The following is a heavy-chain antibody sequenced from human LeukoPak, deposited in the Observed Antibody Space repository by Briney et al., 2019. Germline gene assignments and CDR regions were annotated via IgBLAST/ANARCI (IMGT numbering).Heavy chain of an antibody. CDR1: GFTFSNYG. V-gene: IGHV3-33*03. J-gene: IGHJ4*02. CDR3: ATGAEMDRGVIINGHLDY. Sequence: PGRSLRLSCAASGFTFSNYGMYWVRQAPGKGLEWVAGIWYDGSNKYYADSVKGRFTISRDNDKNSLYLEMNSLRAEDTAVYYCATGAEMDRGVIINGHLDYWGQGTLVTASS. D-gene: IGHD3-10*01. CDR2: IWYDGSNK.